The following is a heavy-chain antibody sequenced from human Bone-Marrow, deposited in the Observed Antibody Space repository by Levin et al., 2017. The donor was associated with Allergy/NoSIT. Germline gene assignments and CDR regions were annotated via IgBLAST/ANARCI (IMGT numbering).Heavy chain of an antibody. CDR3: ARGRLGVWGSYRVCPIYFDD. CDR2: FYYTGST. Sequence: SETLSLTCTVSGGSISSGDYYWSWIRQPPGKGLEWIGYFYYTGSTYYNPSLKSRLTISLDTSKNQFSLKLSSVTAEDTAVYYCARGRLGVWGSYRVCPIYFDDWGQGTLVSVSS. J-gene: IGHJ4*02. CDR1: GGSISSGDYY. D-gene: IGHD3-16*02. V-gene: IGHV4-30-4*01.